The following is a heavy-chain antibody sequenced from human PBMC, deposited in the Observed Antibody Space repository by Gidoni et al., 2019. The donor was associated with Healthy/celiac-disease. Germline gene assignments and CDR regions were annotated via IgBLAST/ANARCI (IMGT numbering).Heavy chain of an antibody. CDR3: ARGTSAALRPFDY. CDR2: ISSSSSYI. Sequence: EVQLVESGGGLVKPGGSLSLSCAASGFPFSSYSMNLVRQAPGKGLEWVSSISSSSSYIYYADSVKGRFTTSRDNAKNSLYLQMNSLRAEDTAVYYCARGTSAALRPFDYWGQGTLVTVSS. D-gene: IGHD6-13*01. CDR1: GFPFSSYS. V-gene: IGHV3-21*01. J-gene: IGHJ4*02.